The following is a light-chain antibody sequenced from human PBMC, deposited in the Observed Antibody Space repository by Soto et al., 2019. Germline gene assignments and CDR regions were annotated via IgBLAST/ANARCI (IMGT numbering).Light chain of an antibody. Sequence: QSVLTQPPSASGSPGQSVTISCTGTSSDVGAYDYVSWYQQHPGKAPKLMIYEINKRPSGVPDRFSGSKSGNTPSLTVSVLQAEDEADYYCSSFAGSNNFPYVFGTGTKLTVL. V-gene: IGLV2-8*01. CDR2: EIN. CDR3: SSFAGSNNFPYV. CDR1: SSDVGAYDY. J-gene: IGLJ1*01.